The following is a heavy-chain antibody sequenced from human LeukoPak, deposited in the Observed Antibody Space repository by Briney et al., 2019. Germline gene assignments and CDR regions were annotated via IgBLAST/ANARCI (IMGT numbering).Heavy chain of an antibody. CDR2: ISYDGSNK. CDR3: AKAAVVGVDFDY. J-gene: IGHJ4*02. D-gene: IGHD1-26*01. CDR1: GFTFSSYG. V-gene: IGHV3-30*18. Sequence: GGSLRLSCAASGFTFSSYGMHWVRQAPGKGLEWVAVISYDGSNKYYADSVKGRFTISRDNSKNTLYLQMNSLRAGDTAVYYCAKAAVVGVDFDYWGQGTLVTVSS.